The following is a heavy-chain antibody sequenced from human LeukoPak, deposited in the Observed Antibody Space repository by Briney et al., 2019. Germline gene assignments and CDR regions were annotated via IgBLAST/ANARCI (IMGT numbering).Heavy chain of an antibody. Sequence: SETLSLTCTVSGYSISSGYYWGWIRQPPGKGLERIGSIYHSGSTYYNPSLKSRVTISVDTSKNQFSLKLSSVTAADTAVYYCARDPVLGYPFDPWGQGTLVTVSS. J-gene: IGHJ5*02. D-gene: IGHD2-15*01. CDR1: GYSISSGYY. CDR3: ARDPVLGYPFDP. CDR2: IYHSGST. V-gene: IGHV4-38-2*02.